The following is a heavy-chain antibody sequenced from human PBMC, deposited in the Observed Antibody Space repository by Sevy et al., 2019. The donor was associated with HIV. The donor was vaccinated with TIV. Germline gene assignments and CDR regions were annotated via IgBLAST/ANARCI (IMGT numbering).Heavy chain of an antibody. CDR1: GFTFSNYW. D-gene: IGHD2-15*01. CDR3: VRDGLASATDFDY. V-gene: IGHV3-7*01. J-gene: IGHJ4*02. Sequence: GGSLRLSCEVSGFTFSNYWMTWVRQAPGKGLEWVANIKEDGSDKYYGDSVKGRFSLSRDNAKNSLYLQMDSLRAEDTAVYYCVRDGLASATDFDYWGQXTLVTVSS. CDR2: IKEDGSDK.